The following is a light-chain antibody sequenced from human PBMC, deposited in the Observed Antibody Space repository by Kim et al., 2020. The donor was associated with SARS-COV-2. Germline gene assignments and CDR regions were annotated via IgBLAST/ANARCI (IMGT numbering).Light chain of an antibody. CDR3: GELT. V-gene: IGKV3-11*01. Sequence: EIVLTQSPATLSLSPGERATLSCRASQSVSSYLAWYQQKPGQAPRLLIYDASNRATGIPARFSGSGSGTDFTLTISSLETEDFAVYYCGELTFGGGTKVDIK. CDR1: QSVSSY. J-gene: IGKJ4*01. CDR2: DAS.